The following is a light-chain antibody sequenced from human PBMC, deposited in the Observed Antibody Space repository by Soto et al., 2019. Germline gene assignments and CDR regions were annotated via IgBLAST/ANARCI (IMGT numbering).Light chain of an antibody. J-gene: IGKJ5*01. CDR2: GAS. Sequence: EIVMTQAPGTLSVSPGERVTLSCRASQHASQTLAWYQQKPGQAPRLLIYGASTRATGTPARFSGSGSGREFTLTISSLQSEDSAVYYCQQYSNWPLTFGQGTRLENK. V-gene: IGKV3-15*01. CDR3: QQYSNWPLT. CDR1: QHASQT.